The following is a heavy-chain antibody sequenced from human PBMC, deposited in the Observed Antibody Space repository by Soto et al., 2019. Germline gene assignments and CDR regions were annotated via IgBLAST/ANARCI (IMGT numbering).Heavy chain of an antibody. J-gene: IGHJ4*02. CDR3: AKDQGYYGSGSSSDY. CDR1: GCTFSSYG. Sequence: GGSLRLSCAASGCTFSSYGMHWVRQAPGKGLEWVSAITGSGGSTYYADSVKGRFTISRDNSKNTLFLQMNSLRAEDTAVYYCAKDQGYYGSGSSSDYWGQGTLVTVSS. V-gene: IGHV3-23*01. CDR2: ITGSGGST. D-gene: IGHD3-10*01.